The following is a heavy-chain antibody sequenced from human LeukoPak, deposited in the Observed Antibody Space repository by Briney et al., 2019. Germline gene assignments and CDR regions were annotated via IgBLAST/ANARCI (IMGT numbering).Heavy chain of an antibody. V-gene: IGHV3-30*02. CDR1: GFAFSSYG. Sequence: PGGSLRLSCAASGFAFSSYGMHWARQAPGKGLEWVAFIRYDGSDKYYADSVKGRITISRDNSKNTVYVQMNSLRAEDTAVYYCAPGGSGTYSWGQGTLVTVSS. CDR2: IRYDGSDK. D-gene: IGHD3-10*01. CDR3: APGGSGTYS. J-gene: IGHJ4*02.